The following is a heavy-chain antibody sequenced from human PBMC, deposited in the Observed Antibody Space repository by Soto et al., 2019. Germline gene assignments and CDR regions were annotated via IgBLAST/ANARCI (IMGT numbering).Heavy chain of an antibody. D-gene: IGHD6-19*01. CDR2: ISAYNGNT. J-gene: IGHJ5*02. CDR1: GYTFTSYG. CDR3: ARTIAVAGTEDWFDP. V-gene: IGHV1-18*01. Sequence: ASVTVSCQASGYTFTSYGISWVRQAPGQGLEWMGWISAYNGNTNYAQKLQGRVTMTTDTSTSTAYMELRSLRSDDTAVYYCARTIAVAGTEDWFDPWGQGTLVTVSS.